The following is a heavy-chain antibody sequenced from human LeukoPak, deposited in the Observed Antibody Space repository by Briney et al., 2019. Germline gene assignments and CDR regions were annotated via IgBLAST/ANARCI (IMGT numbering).Heavy chain of an antibody. J-gene: IGHJ3*02. CDR2: IYTSGST. CDR3: ARVRKYSSYSLAFDI. Sequence: PSETLSLTCTVSGGSISSYYWSWIRQPAGKGLEWIGRIYTSGSTNYNPSLKSRVTMSVDTSKNQFSLKLSSVTAADTAVYYCARVRKYSSYSLAFDIWGQGTMVTVSS. D-gene: IGHD6-6*01. V-gene: IGHV4-4*07. CDR1: GGSISSYY.